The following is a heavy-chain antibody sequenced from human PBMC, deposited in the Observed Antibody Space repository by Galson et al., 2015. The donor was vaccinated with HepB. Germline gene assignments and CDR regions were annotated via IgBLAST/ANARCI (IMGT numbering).Heavy chain of an antibody. V-gene: IGHV7-4-1*02. CDR1: GYTFTSYA. CDR2: INTNTGNP. Sequence: SVKVSCKAAGYTFTSYAMNWVRQAPGQGLEWMGWINTNTGNPTYAQGFTGRFVLSLDGSVSTAYLQVSSLKAEDTAVYYCARDDRPLSVHNQYYYFGMDVWGQGTTVTVSS. CDR3: ARDDRPLSVHNQYYYFGMDV. J-gene: IGHJ6*02.